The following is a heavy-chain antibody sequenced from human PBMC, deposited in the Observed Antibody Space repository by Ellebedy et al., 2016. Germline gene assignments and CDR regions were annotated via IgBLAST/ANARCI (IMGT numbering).Heavy chain of an antibody. CDR1: GFTFSSYW. D-gene: IGHD4-17*01. CDR2: VTANGTST. J-gene: IGHJ3*02. CDR3: ARDFNYGADAGVFDI. V-gene: IGHV3-74*01. Sequence: GGSLRLXCAASGFTFSSYWMHWVRQAPGKGLVWVSRVTANGTSTVYADSVKGRFTISRDNAKNTLFLQMNSLRVEDTAVYYCARDFNYGADAGVFDIWGQGIMVTVSS.